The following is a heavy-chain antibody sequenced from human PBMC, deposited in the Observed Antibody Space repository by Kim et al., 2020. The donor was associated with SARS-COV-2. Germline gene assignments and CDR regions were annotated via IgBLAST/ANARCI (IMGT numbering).Heavy chain of an antibody. D-gene: IGHD5-12*01. J-gene: IGHJ4*02. CDR3: ARGNGGGYNAKHSTDFDY. CDR1: GGSFSGYY. V-gene: IGHV4-34*01. CDR2: INHSGST. Sequence: SETLSLTCAVYGGSFSGYYWSWIRQPPGKGLEWIGEINHSGSTNYNPSLKSRVTISVDTSKNPFSLKLSSVTAADTAVYYCARGNGGGYNAKHSTDFDYWGQGTLVTVSS.